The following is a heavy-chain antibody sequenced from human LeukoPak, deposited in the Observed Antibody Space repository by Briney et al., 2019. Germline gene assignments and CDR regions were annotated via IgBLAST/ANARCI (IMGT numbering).Heavy chain of an antibody. J-gene: IGHJ4*02. CDR2: ISYDGSNK. V-gene: IGHV3-30*04. CDR1: GFTFSCCA. D-gene: IGHD3-22*01. Sequence: PGGPLRLSCAASGFTFSCCAIHWVRQAPGKGLEWVAVISYDGSNKYYADSVKGRFTISRDNSKNTLYLQMNSLRAEDTAVYYCARVYYYDSSGYRWGQGTLVTVSS. CDR3: ARVYYYDSSGYR.